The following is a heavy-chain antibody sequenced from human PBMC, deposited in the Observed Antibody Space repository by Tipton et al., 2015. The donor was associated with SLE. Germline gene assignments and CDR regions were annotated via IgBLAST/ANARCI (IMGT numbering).Heavy chain of an antibody. CDR2: ISWNSGSI. CDR1: GFTFDDYA. J-gene: IGHJ6*02. Sequence: SLRLSCAASGFTFDDYAMHWVRQAPGKGLEWVSGISWNSGSIGYADSVKGRFTISRDNAKNSLYLQMNSLRAEDTAVYYCARGEYYYDSSGYPMDVWGQGTTVTVSS. D-gene: IGHD3-22*01. CDR3: ARGEYYYDSSGYPMDV. V-gene: IGHV3-9*01.